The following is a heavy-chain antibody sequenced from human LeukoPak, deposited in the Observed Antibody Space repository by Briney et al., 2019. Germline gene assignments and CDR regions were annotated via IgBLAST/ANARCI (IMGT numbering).Heavy chain of an antibody. CDR3: ARDSRGYQTQWWY. CDR1: GASISSGGYY. CDR2: IYYRRST. V-gene: IGHV4-31*03. J-gene: IGHJ4*02. Sequence: PSETLSLTCTVSGASISSGGYYWSWIRQHPGKGLEGIAYIYYRRSTYYNPSLKSRVTISVDTSKNQFSLKLSSVTAADTAVYYCARDSRGYQTQWWYWGQGTLVTVSS. D-gene: IGHD2-15*01.